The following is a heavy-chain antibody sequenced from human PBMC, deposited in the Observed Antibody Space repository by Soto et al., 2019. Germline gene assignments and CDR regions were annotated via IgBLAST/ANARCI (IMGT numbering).Heavy chain of an antibody. CDR3: ARNEGAEYCSSTSCPRYYYYYCLDV. D-gene: IGHD2-2*01. CDR1: GGSISSYY. CDR2: LYYSGST. V-gene: IGHV4-59*01. J-gene: IGHJ6*02. Sequence: PSETLSLTCTVSGGSISSYYWSWIRQSPGKGLEWIGYLYYSGSTNYNPSLKSRVTISVDTSKNQFSLKLSSVTAADTAVYYCARNEGAEYCSSTSCPRYYYYYCLDVWGQGTTVTVSS.